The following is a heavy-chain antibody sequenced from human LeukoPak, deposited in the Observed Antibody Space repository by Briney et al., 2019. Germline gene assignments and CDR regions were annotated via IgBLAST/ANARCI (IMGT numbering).Heavy chain of an antibody. CDR2: IYSSSIT. V-gene: IGHV3-53*04. D-gene: IGHD3-10*01. J-gene: IGHJ3*02. CDR3: ARGRGAANDAFDI. CDR1: GFTVSCDY. Sequence: PGGSLRLSCAASGFTVSCDYMSWVRQAPGKGLEWVSVIYSSSITSYADSVKGRFTISRHNSKNTLYLQMNSLRADDTAVYYCARGRGAANDAFDIWGQGTMVTVSP.